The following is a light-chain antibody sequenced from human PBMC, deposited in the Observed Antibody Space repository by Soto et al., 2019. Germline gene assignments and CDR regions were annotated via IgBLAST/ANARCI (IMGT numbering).Light chain of an antibody. CDR3: QQYGSSPLT. Sequence: EIVLTQSPGTLSLSPGERATLSGRSSQRVSNSLVAWYQQKPGQAPRPLISAASSRATGITDRFSGSGSGADFTLTISRLEPEDFAVFYCQQYGSSPLTVGGGTKVEIK. V-gene: IGKV3-20*01. CDR2: AAS. CDR1: QRVSNSL. J-gene: IGKJ4*01.